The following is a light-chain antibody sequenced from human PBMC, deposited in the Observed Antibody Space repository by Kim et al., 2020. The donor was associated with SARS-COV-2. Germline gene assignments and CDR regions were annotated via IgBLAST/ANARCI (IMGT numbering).Light chain of an antibody. CDR1: SGHSTYM. V-gene: IGLV4-60*03. CDR2: LQDSGSY. J-gene: IGLJ2*01. CDR3: QTWDSYVV. Sequence: GSSVKLTCTLSSGHSTYMIAWHQQQPGKDARYLMSLQDSGSYDKGSGVSDRFSGSSSGADRYLTISNLQSEDEAEYYCQTWDSYVVFGGGTQLTVL.